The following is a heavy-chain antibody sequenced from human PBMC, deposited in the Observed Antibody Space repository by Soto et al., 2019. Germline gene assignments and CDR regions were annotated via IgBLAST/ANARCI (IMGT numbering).Heavy chain of an antibody. V-gene: IGHV3-23*01. CDR3: ARDGYCSGGRCRSNVDPTVNAFDY. CDR1: GFTYNIYA. J-gene: IGHJ4*02. D-gene: IGHD2-15*01. CDR2: ISAGVIDT. Sequence: GSLRLSCAASGFTYNIYAMSWVRQAPGKGLEWVSGISAGVIDTYYADSVEGRFTISRDNSKNTLYLQMNSLRAEDTAVYYCARDGYCSGGRCRSNVDPTVNAFDYWGQGTLVTVSS.